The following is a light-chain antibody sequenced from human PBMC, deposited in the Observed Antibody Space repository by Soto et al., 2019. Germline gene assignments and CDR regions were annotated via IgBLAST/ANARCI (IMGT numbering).Light chain of an antibody. CDR1: QPISNY. CDR2: GAS. Sequence: DVQMTQSPSSLSASVGDRVTITCRASQPISNYLNWYQQKAGEAPKFLIFGASSLQSGVPSKFSGSGYGTDFTLIINTLHPDDFATYDCQHTHAVPLSFGQGTRL. J-gene: IGKJ5*01. V-gene: IGKV1-39*01. CDR3: QHTHAVPLS.